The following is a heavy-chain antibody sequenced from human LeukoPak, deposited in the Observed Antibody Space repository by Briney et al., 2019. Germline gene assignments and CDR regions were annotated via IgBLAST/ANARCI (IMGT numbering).Heavy chain of an antibody. Sequence: VASVKVSCKASGYTFTGYYMHWVRQALGQGLEWMGWINPNSGGTNYAQKFQGRVTMTRDTSISTAYMELSRLRSDDTAVYYCARVQWLVPGYFQHWGQGTLVTVSS. CDR3: ARVQWLVPGYFQH. CDR2: INPNSGGT. D-gene: IGHD6-19*01. J-gene: IGHJ1*01. V-gene: IGHV1-2*02. CDR1: GYTFTGYY.